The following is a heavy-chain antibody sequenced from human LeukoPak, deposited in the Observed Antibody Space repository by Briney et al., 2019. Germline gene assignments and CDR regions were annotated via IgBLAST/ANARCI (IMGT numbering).Heavy chain of an antibody. Sequence: ASVKVSCKVSGYTLTELSMHWVRQAPGKGLEWMGGFDPEDGETIYAQKFQGRVTMTEDTSTDTAYMELSSLRSEDTAVYYCATDSTGSSWYRDWLDPWGQGTLVTVSS. J-gene: IGHJ5*02. CDR1: GYTLTELS. CDR2: FDPEDGET. D-gene: IGHD6-13*01. V-gene: IGHV1-24*01. CDR3: ATDSTGSSWYRDWLDP.